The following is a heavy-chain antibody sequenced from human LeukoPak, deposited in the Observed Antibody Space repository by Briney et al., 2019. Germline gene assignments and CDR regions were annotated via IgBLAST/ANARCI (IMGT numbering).Heavy chain of an antibody. CDR1: GFTFSSYA. Sequence: GGSLRLSCAASGFTFSSYAMSWVRQAPGKGLEWVSAISGSGGSTYYADSVKGRFTIPRDNSKNTLYLQMNSLRAEDTAVYYCAKSGQGLAVAGTLDYWGQGTLVTVSS. J-gene: IGHJ4*02. D-gene: IGHD6-19*01. CDR2: ISGSGGST. CDR3: AKSGQGLAVAGTLDY. V-gene: IGHV3-23*01.